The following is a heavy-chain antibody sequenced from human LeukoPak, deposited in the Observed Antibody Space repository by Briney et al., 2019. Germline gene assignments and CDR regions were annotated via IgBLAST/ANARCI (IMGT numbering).Heavy chain of an antibody. J-gene: IGHJ4*02. D-gene: IGHD3-10*01. CDR1: GFTFSCYW. Sequence: GASLGLCCAACGFTFSCYWMWWGRPARRKGLELVSNIKQDGSEKYYVNSVRGRFTISRDNAKNTLYFQMNGLRAEATAVYYCASQVRGKVREDYWGQGTLVTVSS. V-gene: IGHV3-7*01. CDR2: IKQDGSEK. CDR3: ASQVRGKVREDY.